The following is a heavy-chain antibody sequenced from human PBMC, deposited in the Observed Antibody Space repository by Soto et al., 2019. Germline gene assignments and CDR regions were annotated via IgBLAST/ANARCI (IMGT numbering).Heavy chain of an antibody. Sequence: GGSLRLSCAASGFTFSSYTMNWVRQAPGKGLEWVSSISSSGSYIHYADSVKGRFTISRDNAKNSLFLQMDSLRAEDTAVYYCARDVETSLDGLNYFDPWGQGTLVTVSS. CDR1: GFTFSSYT. CDR2: ISSSGSYI. D-gene: IGHD5-18*01. CDR3: ARDVETSLDGLNYFDP. J-gene: IGHJ5*02. V-gene: IGHV3-21*01.